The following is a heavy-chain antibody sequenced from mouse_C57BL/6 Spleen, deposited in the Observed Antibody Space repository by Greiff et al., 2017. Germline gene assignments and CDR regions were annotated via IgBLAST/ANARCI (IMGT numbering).Heavy chain of an antibody. V-gene: IGHV1-47*01. D-gene: IGHD2-2*01. CDR3: AIHYYGYGYAMDD. Sequence: QVQLQQSGAELVKPGASVKMSCKASGYTFTTYPIEWMKQNHGKSLEWIGNFHPNNDDTKYNEKFKGKATLTVEKYSSTVYLELSRLTSSGSAVYYGAIHYYGYGYAMDDWGQGTSVTVSS. CDR2: FHPNNDDT. CDR1: GYTFTTYP. J-gene: IGHJ4*01.